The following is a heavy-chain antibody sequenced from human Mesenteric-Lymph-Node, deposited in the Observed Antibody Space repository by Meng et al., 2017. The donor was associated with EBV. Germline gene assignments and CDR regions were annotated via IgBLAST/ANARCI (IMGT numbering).Heavy chain of an antibody. CDR1: GESFSDHY. D-gene: IGHD4-17*01. Sequence: PSETLSLICTVYGESFSDHYWSWIRQPPGKGLEWVSGINWNGGSTGYADSVKGRFTISRDNAKNSLYLQMNSLRAEDTALYHCARDSGYGDYVWFDPWGQGTLVTVSS. CDR3: ARDSGYGDYVWFDP. V-gene: IGHV3-20*01. CDR2: INWNGGST. J-gene: IGHJ5*02.